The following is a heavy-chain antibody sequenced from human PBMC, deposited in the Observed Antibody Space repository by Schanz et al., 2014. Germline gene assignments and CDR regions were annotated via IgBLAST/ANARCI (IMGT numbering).Heavy chain of an antibody. V-gene: IGHV1-18*01. Sequence: QVQLVQSGAEVKKPGASVKVSCKASGYTFTSYGISWVRQAPGQGLEWMGWISAYNGNTKYPQKLQGRVTMTTDTSTSTAYRELRSLRSDDTAVDYGARDAADVCDILAEEDFWGQGTLVTVSS. J-gene: IGHJ4*02. CDR2: ISAYNGNT. CDR1: GYTFTSYG. CDR3: ARDAADVCDILAEEDF. D-gene: IGHD3-9*01.